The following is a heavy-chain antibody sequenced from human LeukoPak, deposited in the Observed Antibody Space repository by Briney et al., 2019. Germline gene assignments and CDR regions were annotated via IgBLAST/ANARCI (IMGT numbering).Heavy chain of an antibody. CDR3: ARDDPGYGNPL. D-gene: IGHD5-18*01. V-gene: IGHV4-59*01. J-gene: IGHJ4*02. CDR1: GGSISSYY. CDR2: IYYSGST. Sequence: SETLSLTCTVSGGSISSYYWSWIRQPPGKGLEWIGYIYYSGSTNYNPSLKSRVTISVDTSKNQFSLKLSSVTAADTAVYYCARDDPGYGNPLWGQGTLVTVSS.